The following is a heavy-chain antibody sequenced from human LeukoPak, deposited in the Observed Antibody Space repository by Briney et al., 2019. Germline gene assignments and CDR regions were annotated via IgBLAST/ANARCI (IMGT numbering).Heavy chain of an antibody. D-gene: IGHD2-15*01. V-gene: IGHV3-30*02. CDR2: ISSGGSET. J-gene: IGHJ6*02. CDR1: GFMFNRHV. Sequence: GGSLRVSCAASGFMFNRHVMHWVRLPPGKGLDWVAFISSGGSETYYADSVKGRFTISRDNAKNSLYLQTNSLRAEDTALYYCAKEEAADYGMDVWGQGTTVTVSS. CDR3: AKEEAADYGMDV.